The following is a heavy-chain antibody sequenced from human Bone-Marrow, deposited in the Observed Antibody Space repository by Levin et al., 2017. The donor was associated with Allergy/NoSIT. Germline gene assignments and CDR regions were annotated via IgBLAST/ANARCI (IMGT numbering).Heavy chain of an antibody. Sequence: GASVKVSSKVSGYNFYTFWIGWVRQQPGKGLEWMGIIYPSDSDSRYNPSFQGHVTFSVDKATSTAYLRWNSLTTSDSAMYFCARLRPDDYDYWSGYYGTSLFDYWGQGTQVTVSS. V-gene: IGHV5-51*01. CDR3: ARLRPDDYDYWSGYYGTSLFDY. J-gene: IGHJ4*02. CDR2: IYPSDSDS. D-gene: IGHD3-3*01. CDR1: GYNFYTFW.